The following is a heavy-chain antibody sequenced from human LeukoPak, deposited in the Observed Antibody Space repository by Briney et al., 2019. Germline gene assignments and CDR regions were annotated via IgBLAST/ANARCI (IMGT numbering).Heavy chain of an antibody. D-gene: IGHD1-26*01. CDR3: AKDPIFSGSYGVFDS. J-gene: IGHJ4*02. V-gene: IGHV3-23*01. Sequence: GGSLRLSCAASGFTLSSCAMSWVRQAPGKGLEWVSTIIDSGNSIYYADSVEGRFTISRDNSKDTLYLQMDSLRAGDTAVYYCAKDPIFSGSYGVFDSWGQGTLVTASS. CDR2: IIDSGNSI. CDR1: GFTLSSCA.